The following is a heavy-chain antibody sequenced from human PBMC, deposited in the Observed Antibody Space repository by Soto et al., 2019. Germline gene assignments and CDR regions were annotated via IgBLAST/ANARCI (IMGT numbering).Heavy chain of an antibody. J-gene: IGHJ5*02. CDR1: GFTFGTTD. CDR2: IDGSGGIT. CDR3: VKNSGWFNT. D-gene: IGHD3-10*01. Sequence: QLLQSGGGLVQPGGSLTLSCAASGFTFGTTDMSWVRQAPGEGLEWVSTIDGSGGITYYAYSVKGRFTISRENSWKTVYLQMNSLGGDDPALYYCVKNSGWFNTWGQGAVVTVSS. V-gene: IGHV3-23*01.